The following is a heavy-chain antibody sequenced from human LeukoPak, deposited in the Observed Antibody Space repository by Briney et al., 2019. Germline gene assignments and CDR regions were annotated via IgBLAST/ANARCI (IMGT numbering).Heavy chain of an antibody. J-gene: IGHJ6*04. D-gene: IGHD6-19*01. V-gene: IGHV3-30*18. CDR2: ISYDGSNK. CDR1: GFTFSGYG. CDR3: AKEMYSSGWHSNYGMDV. Sequence: GGSLRLYCAASGFTFSGYGMHRVRQAPGKGLEWVAGISYDGSNKYYADSVKGRFTISRDNSKNTLYLQMNSLRAENTAVYYCAKEMYSSGWHSNYGMDVWGKGTTVTVSS.